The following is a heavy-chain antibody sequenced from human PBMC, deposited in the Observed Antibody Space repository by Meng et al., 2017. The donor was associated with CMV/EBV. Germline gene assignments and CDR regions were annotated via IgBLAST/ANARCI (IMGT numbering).Heavy chain of an antibody. V-gene: IGHV3-53*01. J-gene: IGHJ4*02. CDR2: IYSGGST. CDR3: AREGNGYGYQLLRTPYYFDY. CDR1: GFTVSSNY. D-gene: IGHD2-2*01. Sequence: LTRAASGFTVSSNYMSWVRQAPGKGLEWVSVIYSGGSTYYADSVKGRFTISRDNAKNSLYLQMNSLRAEDTAVYYCAREGNGYGYQLLRTPYYFDYWGQGTLVTVSS.